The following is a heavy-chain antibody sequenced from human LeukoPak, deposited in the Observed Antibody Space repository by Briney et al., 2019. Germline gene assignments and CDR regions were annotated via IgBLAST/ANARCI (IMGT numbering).Heavy chain of an antibody. CDR3: ANLYGSGSYH. CDR2: ISGSGGST. D-gene: IGHD3-10*01. CDR1: GFTFDDYT. V-gene: IGHV3-23*01. J-gene: IGHJ4*02. Sequence: GGSLRLSCAASGFTFDDYTMHWVRQAPGKGLEWVSAISGSGGSTYYADSVKGRFTISRDNSKNTLYLQMNSLRAEDTAVYYCANLYGSGSYHWGQGTLVTVSS.